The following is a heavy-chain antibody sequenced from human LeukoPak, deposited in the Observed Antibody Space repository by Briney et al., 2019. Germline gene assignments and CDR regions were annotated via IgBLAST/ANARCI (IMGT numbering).Heavy chain of an antibody. V-gene: IGHV1-8*01. D-gene: IGHD2-2*01. J-gene: IGHJ5*02. CDR3: ARGRRGVVVPGP. Sequence: RASVRVSCKASGYTFTSYDINWVRQATGQGLEWMGWMNPNSGNTGYAQKFQGRVTMTRNTSISTAYMELSSLRSEDTAVHYCARGRRGVVVPGPWGQGTLVTVSS. CDR1: GYTFTSYD. CDR2: MNPNSGNT.